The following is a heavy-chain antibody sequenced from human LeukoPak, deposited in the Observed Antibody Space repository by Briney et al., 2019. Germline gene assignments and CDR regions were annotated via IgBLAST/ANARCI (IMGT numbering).Heavy chain of an antibody. J-gene: IGHJ3*02. CDR2: INHSGST. CDR1: GGSFSGYY. D-gene: IGHD1-26*01. CDR3: ARGRSSSWRIVGATSNAFDI. Sequence: SETLSLTCAVYGGSFSGYYWSWIRQPPGKGLEWIGEINHSGSTNYNPSLKSRVTISVDTSKNQFSLKLSSVTAADTAVYYCARGRSSSWRIVGATSNAFDIWGQGTMVTVSS. V-gene: IGHV4-34*01.